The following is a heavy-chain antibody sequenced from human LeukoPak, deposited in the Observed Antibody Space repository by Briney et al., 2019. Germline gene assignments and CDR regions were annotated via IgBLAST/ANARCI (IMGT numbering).Heavy chain of an antibody. CDR1: GYTFTSYG. J-gene: IGHJ4*02. CDR2: ISAYNGNT. Sequence: ASVKVSCKASGYTFTSYGISWVRQAPGQGLEWMGWISAYNGNTNYAQKLQGRVTMTTDTSTSTAYMELRSLRSDDTAVYYCAGLRLATTVVTYFDYWGQGTLVTVSS. V-gene: IGHV1-18*01. D-gene: IGHD4-23*01. CDR3: AGLRLATTVVTYFDY.